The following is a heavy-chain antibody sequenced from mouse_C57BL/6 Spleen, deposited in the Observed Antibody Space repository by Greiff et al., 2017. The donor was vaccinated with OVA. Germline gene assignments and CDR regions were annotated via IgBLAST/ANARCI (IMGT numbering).Heavy chain of an antibody. CDR2: IYPGDGDT. V-gene: IGHV1-82*01. CDR1: GYAFSSSW. Sequence: QVQLQQSGPELVKPGASVKISCKASGYAFSSSWMNWVKQRPGKGLEWIGRIYPGDGDTNYNGKFKGKATLTADKSSSTAYMQLSSLTSEDSAVYFCARRDWDVRYFDVWGTGTTVTVSS. CDR3: ARRDWDVRYFDV. D-gene: IGHD4-1*01. J-gene: IGHJ1*03.